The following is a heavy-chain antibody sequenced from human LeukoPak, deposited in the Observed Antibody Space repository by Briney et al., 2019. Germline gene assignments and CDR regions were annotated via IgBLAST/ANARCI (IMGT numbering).Heavy chain of an antibody. V-gene: IGHV1-69*13. J-gene: IGHJ3*02. CDR1: VCTFIIYA. Sequence: ASVTVSFKASVCTFIIYAISWVRQAPGQGLEWRGGIIPIFGTANYAQKFQGRVTITADESTSTAYMELSSLRSEDTAVYYCALGLELRGDAFDIWGQGTMVTVSS. D-gene: IGHD1-26*01. CDR2: IIPIFGTA. CDR3: ALGLELRGDAFDI.